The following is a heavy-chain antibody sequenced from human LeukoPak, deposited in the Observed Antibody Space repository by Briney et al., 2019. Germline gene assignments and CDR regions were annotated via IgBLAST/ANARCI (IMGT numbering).Heavy chain of an antibody. Sequence: PGGSLRLSCAASGFTFSNAWMSWVRQAPGKGLEWVGRIKSKTDGGTTDYAAPVKGRFTISRDDSKNTPYLQMNSLKTEDTAVYYCTTERLLWFGELVCWGQGTLVTVSS. CDR2: IKSKTDGGTT. V-gene: IGHV3-15*01. CDR3: TTERLLWFGELVC. J-gene: IGHJ4*02. CDR1: GFTFSNAW. D-gene: IGHD3-10*01.